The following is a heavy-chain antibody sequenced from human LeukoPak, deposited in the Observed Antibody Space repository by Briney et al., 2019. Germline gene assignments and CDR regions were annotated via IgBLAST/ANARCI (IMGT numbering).Heavy chain of an antibody. V-gene: IGHV3-30*03. CDR2: ISYDGSNK. J-gene: IGHJ3*02. CDR1: GFTFSSYG. CDR3: AREASDAFDI. Sequence: PGGSLRLSCAASGFTFSSYGMHWVRQAPGKGLEWVAVISYDGSNKYYADSVKGRFTISRDNSENTLFLQMNSLRAEDTAVYYCAREASDAFDIWGQGTMVTVSS.